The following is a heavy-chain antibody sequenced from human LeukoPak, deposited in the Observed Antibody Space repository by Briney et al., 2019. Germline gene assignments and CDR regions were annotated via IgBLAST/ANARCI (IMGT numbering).Heavy chain of an antibody. CDR2: ISNSGSTI. CDR1: GFTFSNAW. J-gene: IGHJ4*02. CDR3: ARDWGGGTHDY. Sequence: GGSLRLSCAASGFTFSNAWMSWVRQAPGKGLEWVSYISNSGSTIYHADSVKGRFTISRDNAKNSLYLRMNSLRAEDTAVYYCARDWGGGTHDYWGQGTLVTVSS. V-gene: IGHV3-48*01. D-gene: IGHD3-10*01.